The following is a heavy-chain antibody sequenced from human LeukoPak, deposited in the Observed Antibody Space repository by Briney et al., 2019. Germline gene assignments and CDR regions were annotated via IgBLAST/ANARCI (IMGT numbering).Heavy chain of an antibody. CDR2: ISGSGDST. D-gene: IGHD6-6*01. CDR3: AKSRSSEARAGSDY. Sequence: GGSLRLSCAASGFTFSSYAMSWVRQAPGKGLEWVSSISGSGDSTYYADSVKGRFTISRDNSKNTLYLQLNSLRAEDTAVYYCAKSRSSEARAGSDYWGQGTLVTVSS. CDR1: GFTFSSYA. V-gene: IGHV3-23*01. J-gene: IGHJ4*02.